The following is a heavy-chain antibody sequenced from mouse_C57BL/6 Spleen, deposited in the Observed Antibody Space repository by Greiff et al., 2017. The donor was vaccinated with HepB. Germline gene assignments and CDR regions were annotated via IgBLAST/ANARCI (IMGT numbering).Heavy chain of an antibody. Sequence: LQESGAELVKPGASVKISCKASGYAFSSYWMNWVKQRPGKGLEWIGQIYPGDGDTNYNGKFKGKATLTADKSSSTAYMQLSSLTSEDSAVYLCARREGCYSNRGAMDEWGQGTSVTVSS. J-gene: IGHJ4*01. D-gene: IGHD2-5*01. V-gene: IGHV1-80*01. CDR3: ARREGCYSNRGAMDE. CDR1: GYAFSSYW. CDR2: IYPGDGDT.